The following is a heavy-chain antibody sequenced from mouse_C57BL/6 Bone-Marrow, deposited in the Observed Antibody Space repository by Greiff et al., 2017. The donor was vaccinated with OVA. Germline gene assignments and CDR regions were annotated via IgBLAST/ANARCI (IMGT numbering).Heavy chain of an antibody. Sequence: EVQGVESGGGLVQSGRSLRLSCATSGFTFSDFYMEWVRQAPGKGLEWIAASRNKANDYTTEYSASVKGRFIVSRDTSQSILYLQMNARRAEDTAIYYCARDAAPYYYGSRDWYFDVWGTGTTVTVSS. J-gene: IGHJ1*03. CDR3: ARDAAPYYYGSRDWYFDV. V-gene: IGHV7-1*01. D-gene: IGHD1-1*01. CDR1: GFTFSDFY. CDR2: SRNKANDYTT.